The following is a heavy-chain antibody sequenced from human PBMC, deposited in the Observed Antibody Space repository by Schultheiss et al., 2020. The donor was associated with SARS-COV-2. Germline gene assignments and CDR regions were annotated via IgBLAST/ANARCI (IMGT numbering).Heavy chain of an antibody. D-gene: IGHD3-10*01. CDR3: ARDSGLTAARGYYYYMDV. J-gene: IGHJ6*03. Sequence: GGSLRLSCAASGFTFSSYAMSWVRQAPGKGLEWVSAISGSGGSTYYADSVKGRFTISRDNSKNTLYLQMNSLRAEDTAVYYCARDSGLTAARGYYYYMDVWGKGTTVTVSS. V-gene: IGHV3-23*01. CDR1: GFTFSSYA. CDR2: ISGSGGST.